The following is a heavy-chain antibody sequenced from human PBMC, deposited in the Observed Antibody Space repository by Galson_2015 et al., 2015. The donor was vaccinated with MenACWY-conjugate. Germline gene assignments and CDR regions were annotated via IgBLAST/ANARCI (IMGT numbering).Heavy chain of an antibody. CDR1: GFTFSNYD. J-gene: IGHJ6*04. CDR3: VRGFLSRDKWNGLGLDV. D-gene: IGHD1-20*01. Sequence: SLRLSCAASGFTFSNYDMHWVREKRGKGLEWVSGISTGGDTYYSGSVKGRFTISRENAKNSLYLQMGSLRPGDTAIYYCVRGFLSRDKWNGLGLDVWGKGTTVIVSS. V-gene: IGHV3-13*01. CDR2: ISTGGDT.